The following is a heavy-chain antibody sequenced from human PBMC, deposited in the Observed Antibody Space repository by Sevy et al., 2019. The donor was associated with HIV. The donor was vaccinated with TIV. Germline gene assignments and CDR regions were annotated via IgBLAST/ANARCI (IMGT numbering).Heavy chain of an antibody. D-gene: IGHD2-21*02. CDR3: ARLYPCGGACYYFDS. J-gene: IGHJ4*02. V-gene: IGHV1-69*13. Sequence: ASVKVSCKASGGNFRNYVISWVRQAPGQGLEWMGGIIPTSGTANYAQKFQGRVTIIAEESPSTAYMELSSLRSGDTAVYYCARLYPCGGACYYFDSWGQGTLVTVSS. CDR2: IIPTSGTA. CDR1: GGNFRNYV.